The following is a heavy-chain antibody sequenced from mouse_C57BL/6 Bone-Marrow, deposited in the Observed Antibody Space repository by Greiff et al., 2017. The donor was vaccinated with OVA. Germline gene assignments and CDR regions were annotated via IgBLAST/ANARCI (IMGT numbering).Heavy chain of an antibody. Sequence: QVQLQQPGAELVKPGASVKLSCKASGYTFTSYWMQWVKQRSGQGLEWIGEIDPSDSYTNYNQKFKGKATLTVDTSSSTAYMQLSSLTSEDSAVYYCARHYSNYWGQGTLVTVSA. D-gene: IGHD2-5*01. J-gene: IGHJ3*01. CDR3: ARHYSNY. V-gene: IGHV1-50*01. CDR2: IDPSDSYT. CDR1: GYTFTSYW.